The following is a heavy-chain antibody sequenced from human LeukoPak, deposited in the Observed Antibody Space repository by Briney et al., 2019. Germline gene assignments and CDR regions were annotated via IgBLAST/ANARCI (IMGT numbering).Heavy chain of an antibody. J-gene: IGHJ4*02. D-gene: IGHD1-1*01. V-gene: IGHV6-1*01. Sequence: SQTLSLTCAISGDSVSSNNAAWNWIRQSPSRRLEWLGRTYYRSKWYSDYAVSVQSRIIINPDTSKNQFSLQLNSVTPEDTAVYYCTRLILGTTGTNDYWGQGTHVTVSS. CDR1: GDSVSSNNAA. CDR3: TRLILGTTGTNDY. CDR2: TYYRSKWYS.